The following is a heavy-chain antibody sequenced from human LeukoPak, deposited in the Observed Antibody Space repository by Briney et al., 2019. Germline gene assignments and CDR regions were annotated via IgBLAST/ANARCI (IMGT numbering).Heavy chain of an antibody. D-gene: IGHD5-24*01. V-gene: IGHV1-8*01. Sequence: GASVKVSFKASGYTFTSYDINWVRQATGQGLELMGWMNPNSGNTSYSQKFQGRVTITINTSISTAYMELKSLGSEDTAGYYCARGRRYMGRGYYYYMDVWGKGTTVTVSS. CDR1: GYTFTSYD. CDR2: MNPNSGNT. CDR3: ARGRRYMGRGYYYYMDV. J-gene: IGHJ6*03.